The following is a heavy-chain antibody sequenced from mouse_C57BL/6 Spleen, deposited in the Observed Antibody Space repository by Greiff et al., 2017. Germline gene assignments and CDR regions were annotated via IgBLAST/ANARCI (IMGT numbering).Heavy chain of an antibody. Sequence: QVQLQQPGAELVRPGSSVKLSCKASGYTFTSYWLHWVKQRPIQGLEWIGNIDPSDSETHYNQKFKDKATLTVDKSSSTAYMQLSSLTSEDSAVYYCARRTLTGTDCDYWGQGTTLTVSA. D-gene: IGHD4-1*01. CDR1: GYTFTSYW. CDR3: ARRTLTGTDCDY. CDR2: IDPSDSET. J-gene: IGHJ2*01. V-gene: IGHV1-52*01.